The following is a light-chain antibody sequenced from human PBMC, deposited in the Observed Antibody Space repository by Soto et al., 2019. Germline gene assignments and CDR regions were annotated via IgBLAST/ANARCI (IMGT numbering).Light chain of an antibody. CDR3: QQRSNWPPK. V-gene: IGKV3-11*01. CDR2: DAS. Sequence: EIVLTQSPATLSLSPGERATLSCRASQSVSSYLAWYQQKPGQAPGLLIYDASNRATGIPARFSGSGSGSDFTLTISSLEPEDFAVYYCQQRSNWPPKFGQGTKV. J-gene: IGKJ1*01. CDR1: QSVSSY.